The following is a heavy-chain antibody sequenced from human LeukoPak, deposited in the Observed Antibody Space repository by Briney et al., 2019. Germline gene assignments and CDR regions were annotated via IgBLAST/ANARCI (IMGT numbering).Heavy chain of an antibody. CDR1: GFTFDDYA. V-gene: IGHV3-9*01. J-gene: IGHJ4*02. D-gene: IGHD6-19*01. CDR3: AKQYTSGWYVDRSGMDYFDF. CDR2: ISWNGGNI. Sequence: PGGSLRLSCAASGFTFDDYAMHWVRQAPGKGLEWVSGISWNGGNIAYADSVKGRFTISRDNAKNSLYLQMNSLRAEDTALFYCAKQYTSGWYVDRSGMDYFDFWGQGTLVTVSS.